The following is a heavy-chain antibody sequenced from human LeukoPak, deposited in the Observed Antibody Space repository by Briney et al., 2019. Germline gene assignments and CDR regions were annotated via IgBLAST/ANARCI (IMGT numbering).Heavy chain of an antibody. CDR1: GYTFTGYY. J-gene: IGHJ4*02. CDR3: ARVVWRTYSGSPPSRKNHGDY. V-gene: IGHV1-2*02. D-gene: IGHD1-26*01. CDR2: INPNSGGT. Sequence: GASVKVSCKASGYTFTGYYMHWVRQAPGQGLEWMGWINPNSGGTNYAQKFQGRVTMTRDTSISTAYMELSRLRSDDTAVYYCARVVWRTYSGSPPSRKNHGDYWGQGTLVTVSS.